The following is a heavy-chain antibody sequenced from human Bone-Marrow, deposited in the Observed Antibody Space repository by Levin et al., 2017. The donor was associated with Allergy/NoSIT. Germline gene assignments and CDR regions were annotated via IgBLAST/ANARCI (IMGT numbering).Heavy chain of an antibody. V-gene: IGHV1-18*01. D-gene: IGHD3-10*01. CDR1: GYTFTSYG. Sequence: ASVKVSCKASGYTFTSYGISWVRQAPGQGLEWMGWISAYNGNTNYAQKLQGRVTMTTDTSTSTAYMELRSLRSDDTAVYYCARVTMVQGVIRAVPGNDNWFDPWGQGTLVTVSS. CDR3: ARVTMVQGVIRAVPGNDNWFDP. CDR2: ISAYNGNT. J-gene: IGHJ5*02.